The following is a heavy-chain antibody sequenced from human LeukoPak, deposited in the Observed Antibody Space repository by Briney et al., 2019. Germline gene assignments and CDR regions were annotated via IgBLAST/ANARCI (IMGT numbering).Heavy chain of an antibody. D-gene: IGHD2-2*01. Sequence: PGRSLRLSCAASGFTLSSYGMHWVRQAPGKGLEWVAVISYDGSNKYYADSVKGRFTISRDNSKNTLYLQMNSLRAEDTAVYYCARDQGSNYFDYWGQGTLVTVSS. CDR2: ISYDGSNK. CDR3: ARDQGSNYFDY. V-gene: IGHV3-30*03. CDR1: GFTLSSYG. J-gene: IGHJ4*02.